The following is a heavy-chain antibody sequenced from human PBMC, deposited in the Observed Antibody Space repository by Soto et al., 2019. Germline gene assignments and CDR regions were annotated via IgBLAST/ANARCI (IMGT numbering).Heavy chain of an antibody. CDR2: ISSSSSYI. Sequence: GGSLRLSCAASGFTFSSYSMNWVRQAPGKGLEWVSSISSSSSYIYYADSVKGRFTISRDNAKNSLYLQMNSLRAEDMAVYYCARDMEDSSSGIDYWGQGTLVTVSS. CDR3: ARDMEDSSSGIDY. CDR1: GFTFSSYS. J-gene: IGHJ4*02. D-gene: IGHD6-6*01. V-gene: IGHV3-21*01.